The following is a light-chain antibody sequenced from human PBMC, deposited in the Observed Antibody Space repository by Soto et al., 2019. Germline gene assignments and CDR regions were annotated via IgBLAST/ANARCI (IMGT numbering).Light chain of an antibody. V-gene: IGKV1-5*03. CDR1: QSISTW. Sequence: DIQMTQSPSTLSASVGDRVTITCRASQSISTWLAWYQQKPGKAPNLLIYKASTLESGVPSRFSGSGSGTDFTLTISSLQPDDFVTYYCQQYNDYSWTFGQGTKVEIK. CDR3: QQYNDYSWT. J-gene: IGKJ1*01. CDR2: KAS.